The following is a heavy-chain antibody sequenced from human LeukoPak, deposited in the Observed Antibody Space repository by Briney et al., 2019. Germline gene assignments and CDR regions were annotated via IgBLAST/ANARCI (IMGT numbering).Heavy chain of an antibody. Sequence: PSETLSLTCTVSGGSIISYYWSWIRQPAGKGLEWIGRIYPSGTTNYNPSLKSRVTMSLDTSRNQFSLKLSSVTAADTAVYYCARDAYCTNGVCPFDYWGQGTLVTVSS. CDR2: IYPSGTT. CDR1: GGSIISYY. D-gene: IGHD2-8*01. V-gene: IGHV4-4*07. CDR3: ARDAYCTNGVCPFDY. J-gene: IGHJ4*02.